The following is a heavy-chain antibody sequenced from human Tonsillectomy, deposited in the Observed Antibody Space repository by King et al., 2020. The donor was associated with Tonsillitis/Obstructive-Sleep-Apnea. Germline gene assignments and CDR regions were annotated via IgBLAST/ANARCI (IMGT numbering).Heavy chain of an antibody. CDR2: IWHDGTNK. CDR1: GFTFRSYG. J-gene: IGHJ6*02. Sequence: VQLVESGGGVVQPGRSLRLSCAASGFTFRSYGMHWVRQAPGKGLEWVAAIWHDGTNKYYADTVKGRSTISRDNSKKTLYLQLNSLRAEDTAVYYCAEWLVSGLDVWRQGTTVTVSS. V-gene: IGHV3-33*01. D-gene: IGHD6-19*01. CDR3: AEWLVSGLDV.